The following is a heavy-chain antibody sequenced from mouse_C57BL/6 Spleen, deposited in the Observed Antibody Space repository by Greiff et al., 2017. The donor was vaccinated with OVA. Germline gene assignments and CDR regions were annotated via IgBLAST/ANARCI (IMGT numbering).Heavy chain of an antibody. D-gene: IGHD2-3*01. CDR2: ISSGGDYI. Sequence: EVKVVESGEGLVKPGGSLKLSCAASGFTFSSYAMSWVRQTPEKRLEWVAYISSGGDYIYYADTVKGRFTISRDNARNTLYLQMSSLKSEDTAMYYCTRGGYYAYYAMDYWGQGTSVTVSS. V-gene: IGHV5-9-1*02. CDR1: GFTFSSYA. CDR3: TRGGYYAYYAMDY. J-gene: IGHJ4*01.